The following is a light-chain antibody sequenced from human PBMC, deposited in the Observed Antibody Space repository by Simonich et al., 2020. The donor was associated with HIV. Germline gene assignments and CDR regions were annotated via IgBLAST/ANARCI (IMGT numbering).Light chain of an antibody. Sequence: DIVMTQSPDSLAVSLGERATINCKSSQSVLSSSNNKNYLAWYQKKPGQPPNLLIYWASTRESGVPDRFSGSGSGTDFTLTINSLQAEDVAVYYCQQYYSTPQTFGQGTKVEIK. CDR3: QQYYSTPQT. J-gene: IGKJ1*01. CDR1: QSVLSSSNNKNY. CDR2: WAS. V-gene: IGKV4-1*01.